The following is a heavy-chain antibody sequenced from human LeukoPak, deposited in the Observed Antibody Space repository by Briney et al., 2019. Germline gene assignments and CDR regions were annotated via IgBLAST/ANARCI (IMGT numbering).Heavy chain of an antibody. CDR1: GYTFTSYG. Sequence: ASVKVSCKASGYTFTSYGISWVRQAPGQGLEWMGWISAYNGNTNYAQKLQGRVTMTTDTSTSTAYMELRSLRSDDTAVYYCARNEGAGWLREGVYFDYWGQGTLVTVSS. V-gene: IGHV1-18*01. CDR2: ISAYNGNT. J-gene: IGHJ4*02. D-gene: IGHD3-10*01. CDR3: ARNEGAGWLREGVYFDY.